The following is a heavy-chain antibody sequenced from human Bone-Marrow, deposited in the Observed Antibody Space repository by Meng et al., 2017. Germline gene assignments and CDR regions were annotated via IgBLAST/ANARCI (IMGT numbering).Heavy chain of an antibody. D-gene: IGHD1-20*01. CDR3: AREVRYNWNVGGY. CDR1: GFTFSSYA. V-gene: IGHV3-30*01. CDR2: ISYDGSNK. J-gene: IGHJ4*02. Sequence: GPVVGPGGGVVQPGRSLRLSCAASGFTFSSYAMHWVRQAPGKGLEWVAVISYDGSNKYYADSVKGRFTISRDNSKNTLYLQMNSLRAEDTAVYYCAREVRYNWNVGGYWGQGTLVTVSS.